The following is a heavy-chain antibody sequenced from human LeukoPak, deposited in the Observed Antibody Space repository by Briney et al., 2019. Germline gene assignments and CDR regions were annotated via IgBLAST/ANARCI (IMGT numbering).Heavy chain of an antibody. Sequence: SETLSLTCTVSGGSISSSSYYWGWIRQPPGKGLEWIGSIYYSGSTYYNPSLKSRVTISVDTSKNQFSLKLSSVTAADTAVYYCARGDPLLWFGELFPSFDYWGQGTLVTVSS. D-gene: IGHD3-10*01. CDR3: ARGDPLLWFGELFPSFDY. J-gene: IGHJ4*02. CDR2: IYYSGST. V-gene: IGHV4-39*07. CDR1: GGSISSSSYY.